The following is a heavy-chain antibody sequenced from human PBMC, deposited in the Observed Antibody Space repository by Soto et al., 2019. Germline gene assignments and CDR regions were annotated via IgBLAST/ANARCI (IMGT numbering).Heavy chain of an antibody. J-gene: IGHJ5*02. CDR1: GFTFSNYA. D-gene: IGHD5-18*01. Sequence: GGSLRLSCAASGFTFSNYAMSWLRQPPGKGLEWVSAISDSGDRTYYTDSVKGRFTISRDNSKNTLYLQMNSLRAEDSAVYYCVKEHSTHSYAESWGQGTLVTVSS. CDR3: VKEHSTHSYAES. V-gene: IGHV3-23*01. CDR2: ISDSGDRT.